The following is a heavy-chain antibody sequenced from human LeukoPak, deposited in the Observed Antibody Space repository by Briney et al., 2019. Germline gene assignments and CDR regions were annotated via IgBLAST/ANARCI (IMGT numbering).Heavy chain of an antibody. J-gene: IGHJ4*02. D-gene: IGHD6-6*01. CDR1: GGSISSYY. CDR3: AREGMYSSSSYFDY. V-gene: IGHV4-59*01. Sequence: SETLSLTCTISGGSISSYYWTWIRQSPGKGLEWIGFIYHSGSTDYNPSLKSRVIMSLDTSNNQFSLRLSPVTAADTAVYYCAREGMYSSSSYFDYWGQGTLVTVSS. CDR2: IYHSGST.